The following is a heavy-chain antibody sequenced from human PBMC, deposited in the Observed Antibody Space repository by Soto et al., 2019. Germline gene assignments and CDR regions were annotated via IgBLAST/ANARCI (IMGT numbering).Heavy chain of an antibody. CDR2: IIPIFGTA. V-gene: IGHV1-69*13. D-gene: IGHD3-9*01. Sequence: GASVKVSCKASGGTFSSYAISWVRQAPGQGLEWMGGIIPIFGTANYAQKFQGRVTITADESTSTAYMELSSLRSEDTAVYYCSHYDILTGPHAGTGNYYYYGMDVWGQGTTVTVSS. CDR3: SHYDILTGPHAGTGNYYYYGMDV. CDR1: GGTFSSYA. J-gene: IGHJ6*02.